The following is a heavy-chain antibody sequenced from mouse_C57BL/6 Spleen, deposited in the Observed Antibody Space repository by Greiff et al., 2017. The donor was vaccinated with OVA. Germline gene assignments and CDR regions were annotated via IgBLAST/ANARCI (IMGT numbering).Heavy chain of an antibody. D-gene: IGHD1-1*01. J-gene: IGHJ2*01. V-gene: IGHV1-18*01. CDR2: INPNNGGT. Sequence: VQLQQSGPELVKPGASVKIPCKASGYTFTDYNMDWVKQSHGKSLEWIGDINPNNGGTIYNQKFKGKATLTVDKSSSTAYMELRSLTSEDTAVYYCAREVNFSHYYGSSYYFDYWGQGTTLTVSS. CDR3: AREVNFSHYYGSSYYFDY. CDR1: GYTFTDYN.